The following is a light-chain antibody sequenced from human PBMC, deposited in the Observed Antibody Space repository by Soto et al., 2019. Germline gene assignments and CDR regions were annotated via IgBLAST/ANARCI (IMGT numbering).Light chain of an antibody. J-gene: IGLJ3*02. CDR2: EVT. CDR1: GSDIGAYDY. CDR3: SSCAGRPWL. Sequence: QSVLTQPPSASGSPGQSVTISCTGTGSDIGAYDYVSWYQQYPGKAPKLMIYEVTKRPSGVPDRISGSKSGNTASLTISGLQTEDEADYYCSSCAGRPWLFGGGTKLTVL. V-gene: IGLV2-8*01.